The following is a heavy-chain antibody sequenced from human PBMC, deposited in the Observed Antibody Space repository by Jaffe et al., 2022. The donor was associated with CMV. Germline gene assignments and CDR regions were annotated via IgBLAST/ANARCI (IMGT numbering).Heavy chain of an antibody. V-gene: IGHV3-30*18. J-gene: IGHJ4*02. CDR2: ISYDGSNK. CDR1: GFTFSSYG. Sequence: QVQLVESGGGVVQPGRSLRLSCAASGFTFSSYGMHWVRQAPGKGLEWVAVISYDGSNKYYADSVKGRFTISRDNSKNTLYLQMNSLRAEDTAVYYCAKDFVVVTAMPTGYDYWGQGTLVTVSS. CDR3: AKDFVVVTAMPTGYDY. D-gene: IGHD2-21*02.